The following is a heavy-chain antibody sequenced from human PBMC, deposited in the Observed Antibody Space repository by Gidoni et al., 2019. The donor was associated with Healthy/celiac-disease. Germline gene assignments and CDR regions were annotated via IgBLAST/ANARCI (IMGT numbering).Heavy chain of an antibody. CDR3: ARLLDSSGYYSYYFDY. CDR1: GGSISSSSYF. Sequence: QLQLQESGPGLVKPSETLSLPCTVSGGSISSSSYFWGWIRQPPGKGLEWIGSIYYSGSTYYNPSLKSRVTISVDTSKNQFSLKLSSVTAADTAVYYCARLLDSSGYYSYYFDYWGQGTLVTVSS. D-gene: IGHD3-22*01. J-gene: IGHJ4*02. CDR2: IYYSGST. V-gene: IGHV4-39*01.